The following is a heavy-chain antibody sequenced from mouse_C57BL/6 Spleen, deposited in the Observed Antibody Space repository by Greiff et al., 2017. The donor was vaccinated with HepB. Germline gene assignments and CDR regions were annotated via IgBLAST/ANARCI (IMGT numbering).Heavy chain of an antibody. CDR2: IDPSDSET. CDR1: GYTFTSYW. V-gene: IGHV1-52*01. J-gene: IGHJ1*03. Sequence: VHLQQPGAELVRPGSSVKLSCKASGYTFTSYWMHWVKQRPIQGLEWIGNIDPSDSETHYNQKFKDKATLTVDKPSSTASMKLSSLTSEDSAVYYCARRLPWYFDVWGTGTTVTVSS. CDR3: ARRLPWYFDV. D-gene: IGHD3-2*02.